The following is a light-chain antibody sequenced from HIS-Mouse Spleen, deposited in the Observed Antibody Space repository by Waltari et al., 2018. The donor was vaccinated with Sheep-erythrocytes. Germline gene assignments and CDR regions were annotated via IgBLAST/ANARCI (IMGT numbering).Light chain of an antibody. V-gene: IGLV2-11*01. CDR3: CSYAGSYNHV. CDR1: SRDFGGYNY. Sequence: QSALTQPRSVSGSPGQSVTIPCTGTSRDFGGYNYVSWYQQHPGKAPKPMIYDVSKRPSGVPDRFSGSKSGNTASLTISGLQAEDEADYYCCSYAGSYNHVFATGTKVTVL. CDR2: DVS. J-gene: IGLJ1*01.